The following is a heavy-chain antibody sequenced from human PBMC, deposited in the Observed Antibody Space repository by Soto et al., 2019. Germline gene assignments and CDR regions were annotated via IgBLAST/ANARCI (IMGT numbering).Heavy chain of an antibody. CDR3: AGLASRNSGWSC. Sequence: SVKVSCKASGGTFSSYAISWVRQAPGQGLEWMGGIIPIFGTANYAQKFQGRVTITADESTSTAYMELSSLRSEDTAVYYCAGLASRNSGWSCWGQGTLVTVS. CDR2: IIPIFGTA. V-gene: IGHV1-69*13. D-gene: IGHD6-19*01. CDR1: GGTFSSYA. J-gene: IGHJ4*02.